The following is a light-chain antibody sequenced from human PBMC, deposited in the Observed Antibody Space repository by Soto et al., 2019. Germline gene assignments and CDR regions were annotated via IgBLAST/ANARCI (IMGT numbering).Light chain of an antibody. CDR1: SSDVGSYNR. J-gene: IGLJ1*01. V-gene: IGLV2-14*01. Sequence: QSALTQPASVSGSPGQSITISCTGTSSDVGSYNRVSWYQQPPGTAPKLIIYDVSNRPSGVSIRFSGSKSGNTASLTISGLRAEDEADYFCNSYTTSSTYVFGTGTKLTVL. CDR3: NSYTTSSTYV. CDR2: DVS.